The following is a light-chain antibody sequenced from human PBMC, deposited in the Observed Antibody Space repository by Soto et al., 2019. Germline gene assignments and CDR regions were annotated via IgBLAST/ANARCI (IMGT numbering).Light chain of an antibody. CDR1: QDIRNF. Sequence: DIQRTQSPTSLSASVGDRVTITCRASQDIRNFVAWYQQKPGKAPKLLIYAASTLQSGVPTRFSGSGSGTDFPLTINSLQPEDVATYSCQQYSSVPVFGPGTKVEIK. CDR2: AAS. V-gene: IGKV1-27*01. J-gene: IGKJ3*01. CDR3: QQYSSVPV.